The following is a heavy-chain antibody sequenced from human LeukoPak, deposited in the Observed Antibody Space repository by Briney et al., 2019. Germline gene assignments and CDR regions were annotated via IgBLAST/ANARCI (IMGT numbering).Heavy chain of an antibody. CDR3: AGAQFDP. V-gene: IGHV3-30*04. CDR1: GFTFSSYA. CDR2: ISYDGSNK. J-gene: IGHJ5*02. Sequence: PGGSLRLSCAASGFTFSSYAMHWVRQAPGKGLEWVAVISYDGSNKYYADSVKGRFTISRDNSKNTLYLQMNSLRAEDTAVYYCAGAQFDPWGQGALVTVSS.